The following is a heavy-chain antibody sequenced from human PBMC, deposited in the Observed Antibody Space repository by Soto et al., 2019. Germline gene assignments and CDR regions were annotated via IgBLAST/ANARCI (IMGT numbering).Heavy chain of an antibody. D-gene: IGHD5-18*01. Sequence: GGFLRLSCAASGFTFSNAWMSWVRQAPGKGLEWVGRIKSKTDGGTTDYAAPVKGRFTISRDDSKNTLYLQMNSLKTEDTAVYYCTTDGDSYGNSFDYWGQGTLVTVSS. J-gene: IGHJ4*02. CDR2: IKSKTDGGTT. V-gene: IGHV3-15*01. CDR3: TTDGDSYGNSFDY. CDR1: GFTFSNAW.